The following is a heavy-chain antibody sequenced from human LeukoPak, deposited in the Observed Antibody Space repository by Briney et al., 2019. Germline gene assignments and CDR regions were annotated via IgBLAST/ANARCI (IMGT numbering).Heavy chain of an antibody. CDR1: GYTFTSYG. Sequence: GASVKVSCKASGYTFTSYGISWVRQAPGQGLEWMGWINPNSGGTNYAQKFQGRVTMTRDTSISTAYMELSRLRSDDTAVYYCARAIRITIFGVVGDAFDIWGQGTMVTVSS. CDR3: ARAIRITIFGVVGDAFDI. D-gene: IGHD3-3*01. CDR2: INPNSGGT. V-gene: IGHV1-2*02. J-gene: IGHJ3*02.